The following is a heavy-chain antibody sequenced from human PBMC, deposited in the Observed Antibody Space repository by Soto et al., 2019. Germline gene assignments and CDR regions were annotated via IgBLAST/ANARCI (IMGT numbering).Heavy chain of an antibody. J-gene: IGHJ6*02. CDR2: ISAYNGNT. Sequence: QVQLVQSGAEVKKPGASVKVSCKASGYTFTSYGISWVRQAPGKGLEWMGWISAYNGNTNYAQKLQGRVTMTTDTSTSTAYMELRSLRSDDTAVYYWANSFTSSQWRYGMDVWGQGTTVTVSS. CDR1: GYTFTSYG. V-gene: IGHV1-18*01. CDR3: ANSFTSSQWRYGMDV. D-gene: IGHD2-2*01.